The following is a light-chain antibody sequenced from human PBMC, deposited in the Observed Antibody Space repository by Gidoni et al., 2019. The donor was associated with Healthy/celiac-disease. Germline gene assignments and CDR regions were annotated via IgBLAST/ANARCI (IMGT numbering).Light chain of an antibody. J-gene: IGKJ1*01. CDR1: QSVSSY. V-gene: IGKV3-11*01. CDR3: QQRSNWPKT. CDR2: DAS. Sequence: EIVLTQSPATLSLSPGERATLSCRARQSVSSYLAWYQQKPGQAPKLLLYDASNRATGIPARFSGSGSGTDFTLTISSLEPEDFAVYYCQQRSNWPKTFGQXTKVEIK.